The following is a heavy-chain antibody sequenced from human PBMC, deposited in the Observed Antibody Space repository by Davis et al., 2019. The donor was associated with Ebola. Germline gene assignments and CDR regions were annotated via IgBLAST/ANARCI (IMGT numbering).Heavy chain of an antibody. J-gene: IGHJ5*02. CDR2: ISSSSSTI. CDR3: ARGGQGVGAGRWLDP. V-gene: IGHV3-48*01. D-gene: IGHD2-15*01. CDR1: GFTFSSYS. Sequence: GGSLRLSCAASGFTFSSYSMNWVRQAPGKGLEWVSYISSSSSTIYYADSVKGRFTISRDNAKNTLYLQMNSLRAEDTAVYYCARGGQGVGAGRWLDPWGQGTLVTVSS.